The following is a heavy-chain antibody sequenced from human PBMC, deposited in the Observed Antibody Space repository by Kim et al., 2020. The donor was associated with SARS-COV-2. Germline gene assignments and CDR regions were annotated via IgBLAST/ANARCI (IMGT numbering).Heavy chain of an antibody. CDR2: IDPTDSDT. CDR3: AREMATDNPRLDY. D-gene: IGHD5-12*01. V-gene: IGHV5-10-1*01. CDR1: GYSFTTYW. J-gene: IGHJ4*02. Sequence: GESLKISCKGSGYSFTTYWITWVRQMPGKGLEWMGKIDPTDSDTNYSPSFQGHVTISSDTSFSTAYLQWSSLKASDTAIYYCAREMATDNPRLDYWGQGTLVTVSS.